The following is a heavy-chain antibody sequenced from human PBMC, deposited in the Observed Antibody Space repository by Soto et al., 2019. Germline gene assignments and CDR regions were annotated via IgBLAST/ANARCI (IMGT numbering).Heavy chain of an antibody. CDR2: IIPILGIA. CDR1: GGTFSSYT. J-gene: IGHJ6*02. V-gene: IGHV1-69*04. D-gene: IGHD6-13*01. Sequence: ASVKVSCKASGGTFSSYTISWVRQAPGQGLEWMGRIIPILGIANYAQKFQGRVTITADKSTSTAYMELSSLRSEDTAVYYCGRERIAAAGTFLYYYGMDVWGQGTTVTVSS. CDR3: GRERIAAAGTFLYYYGMDV.